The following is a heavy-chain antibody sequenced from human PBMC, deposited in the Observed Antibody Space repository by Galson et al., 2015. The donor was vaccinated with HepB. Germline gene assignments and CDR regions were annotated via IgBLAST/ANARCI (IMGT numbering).Heavy chain of an antibody. Sequence: SVKVSCKASGYTFTSYYMHWVQQAPGQGLEWMGIINPSGGSTSYAQKFQGRVTMTRDTSTSTVYMELSSLRSEDTAVYYCARATYCSGGSCYPLAGYSYGPFDYWGQGTLVTVSS. J-gene: IGHJ4*02. CDR2: INPSGGST. D-gene: IGHD2-15*01. CDR1: GYTFTSYY. V-gene: IGHV1-46*01. CDR3: ARATYCSGGSCYPLAGYSYGPFDY.